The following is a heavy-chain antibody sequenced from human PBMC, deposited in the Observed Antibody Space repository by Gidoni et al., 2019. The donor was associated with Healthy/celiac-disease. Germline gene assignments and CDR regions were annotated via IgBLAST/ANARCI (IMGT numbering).Heavy chain of an antibody. CDR1: GGSFSRYA. J-gene: IGHJ4*02. V-gene: IGHV1-69*01. CDR2: IIPIFGTA. D-gene: IGHD3-10*01. Sequence: QLQLVQSGAAATKSGSSVTVSCKASGGSFSRYAIRWVRQAPGQGLEWMGGIIPIFGTANYAQKFQGRVTIPADEATSTAYMELSSLRSEDTAVYYCARNSEIYGPAVYFDYWGQGTLVTVSS. CDR3: ARNSEIYGPAVYFDY.